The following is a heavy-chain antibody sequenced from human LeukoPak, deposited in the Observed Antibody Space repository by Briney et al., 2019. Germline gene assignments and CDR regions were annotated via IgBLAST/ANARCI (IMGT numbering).Heavy chain of an antibody. J-gene: IGHJ5*02. CDR2: IRTKANSYAT. CDR3: TRRAKDDSSGYYST. V-gene: IGHV3-73*01. D-gene: IGHD3-22*01. Sequence: GGSLRLSCAASGFTFSCSAMHWVRQASGKGLEWVGRIRTKANSYATAYAASVNGRFTISRDESKNTAYLQMNSLKTEDTAVYYCTRRAKDDSSGYYSTWGQGTLVTVSS. CDR1: GFTFSCSA.